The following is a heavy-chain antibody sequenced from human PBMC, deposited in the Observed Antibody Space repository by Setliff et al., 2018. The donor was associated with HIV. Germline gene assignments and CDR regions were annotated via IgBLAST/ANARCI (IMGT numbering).Heavy chain of an antibody. Sequence: ASVKVSCKASGGTFSSYAISWVRQAPGQGLEWMGGIIPILGIANYAQKFQGRVTITTDESTSTAYMELSSLRSEDTAVYYCASLEGDGYNWDYWGQGTLVTVSS. CDR2: IIPILGIA. CDR1: GGTFSSYA. V-gene: IGHV1-69*10. D-gene: IGHD5-12*01. CDR3: ASLEGDGYNWDY. J-gene: IGHJ4*02.